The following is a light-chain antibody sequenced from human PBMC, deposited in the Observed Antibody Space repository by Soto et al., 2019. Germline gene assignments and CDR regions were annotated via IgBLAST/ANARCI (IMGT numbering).Light chain of an antibody. V-gene: IGLV1-40*01. CDR3: QSYASSVSVV. J-gene: IGLJ1*01. CDR1: SSNIGADYD. Sequence: QSVLTQPPSVSGAPGQRVTLSCIGSSSNIGADYDVHWYQQLPGTAPKLLIYGNINRPSGVPDRFSGSKSGASAALAITGHQAEAECDYHCQSYASSVSVVFGTGTEVTVL. CDR2: GNI.